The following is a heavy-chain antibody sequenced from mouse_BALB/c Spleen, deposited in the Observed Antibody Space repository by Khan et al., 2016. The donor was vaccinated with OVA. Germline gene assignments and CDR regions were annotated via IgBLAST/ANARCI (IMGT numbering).Heavy chain of an antibody. D-gene: IGHD2-1*01. V-gene: IGHV1-7*01. Sequence: QVQLKQSGAELAKPGASAKMSCKASGYTFTTYWMHWVKQRPGQGLEWIGYIDPSTGYTEYNQKFKDKATLTTDKSSSTAYMQLSSLTSEDSAVYYCARRGLDGIFAYWGQGTLVTVSA. CDR3: ARRGLDGIFAY. CDR2: IDPSTGYT. CDR1: GYTFTTYW. J-gene: IGHJ3*01.